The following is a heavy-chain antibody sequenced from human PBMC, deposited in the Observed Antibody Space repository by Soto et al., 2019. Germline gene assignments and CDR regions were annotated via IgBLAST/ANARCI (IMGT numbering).Heavy chain of an antibody. J-gene: IGHJ1*01. CDR2: IYYSGST. Sequence: NPSETLSLTCTVSGGSISSYYWSWIRQPPGKGLERIGYIYYSGSTNYNPSLKSRVTISVDTSKNQFSLKLSSVTAADTAVFYCAIYVRNGKYGDYVSEYFQHWGQGTLVTVSS. CDR1: GGSISSYY. D-gene: IGHD4-17*01. CDR3: AIYVRNGKYGDYVSEYFQH. V-gene: IGHV4-59*01.